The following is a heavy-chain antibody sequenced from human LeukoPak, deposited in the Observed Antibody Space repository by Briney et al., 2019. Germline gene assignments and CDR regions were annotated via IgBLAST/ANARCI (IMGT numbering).Heavy chain of an antibody. Sequence: PSQTLSLTCTVSGGSISSGSYYWSWIRQPAGKGLEWIGRIYTSGSTNYNPSLKSRVTISVDTSKNQFSLKLSSVTAADTAVYYCAKSDWFDLIIYFDYWGQGALVTVSS. J-gene: IGHJ4*02. CDR2: IYTSGST. D-gene: IGHD3-9*01. CDR1: GGSISSGSYY. V-gene: IGHV4-61*02. CDR3: AKSDWFDLIIYFDY.